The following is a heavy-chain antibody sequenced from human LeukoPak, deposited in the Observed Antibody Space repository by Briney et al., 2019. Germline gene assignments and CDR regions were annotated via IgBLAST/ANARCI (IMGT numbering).Heavy chain of an antibody. Sequence: YPSETLSLTCTVSGVSISSYYWSWIRQPPGKGLEWIGYIYTSGSTNYNPSLKSRVTISVDTSKNQFSLKLSSVTAADTAVYYCARHASYYDFWSGYWGHNWFDPWGQGTLVTVSS. CDR2: IYTSGST. J-gene: IGHJ5*02. CDR1: GVSISSYY. V-gene: IGHV4-4*09. D-gene: IGHD3-3*01. CDR3: ARHASYYDFWSGYWGHNWFDP.